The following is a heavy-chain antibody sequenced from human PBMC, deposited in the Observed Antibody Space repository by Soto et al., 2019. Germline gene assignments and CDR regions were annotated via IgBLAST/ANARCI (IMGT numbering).Heavy chain of an antibody. J-gene: IGHJ6*02. Sequence: SQTLSLTCAISGDSVSSNSAAWNWIRQSPSRGLEWPGRTYYRSKWYNDYAVSVKSRITINPDTSKNQFSLQLNSVTPEDTAVYYCAREYCTNGVCPTSYYGMDVWGQGTTVTVSS. CDR1: GDSVSSNSAA. CDR3: AREYCTNGVCPTSYYGMDV. CDR2: TYYRSKWYN. D-gene: IGHD2-8*01. V-gene: IGHV6-1*01.